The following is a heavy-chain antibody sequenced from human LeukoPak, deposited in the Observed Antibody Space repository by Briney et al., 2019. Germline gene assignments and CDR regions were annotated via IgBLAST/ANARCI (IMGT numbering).Heavy chain of an antibody. J-gene: IGHJ4*02. CDR3: AKDRRYCSGGSCYGFDY. Sequence: PGGSLRLSCAASGFTFSSYAMTWVRQAPGKGLEWVSGISVAAGSTYYADSVKGRFTISRDNSKNTLYLQMNSLRAEDTAVYYCAKDRRYCSGGSCYGFDYWGQGTLVTVSS. V-gene: IGHV3-23*01. CDR1: GFTFSSYA. CDR2: ISVAAGST. D-gene: IGHD2-15*01.